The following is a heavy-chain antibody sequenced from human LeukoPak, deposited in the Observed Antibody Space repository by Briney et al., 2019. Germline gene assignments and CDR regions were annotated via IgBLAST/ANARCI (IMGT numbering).Heavy chain of an antibody. CDR2: INHSGST. D-gene: IGHD6-19*01. CDR3: ARASSGWYRSYYFDY. V-gene: IGHV4-34*01. J-gene: IGHJ4*02. CDR1: GGSFSGYY. Sequence: SETLSLTCAVYGGSFSGYYWTWIRQHPGKGLQWIGEINHSGSTNYIPSLKSRVTISVDTSKNQFSLKLSSVTAADTAVYYCARASSGWYRSYYFDYWGQGTLVTVSS.